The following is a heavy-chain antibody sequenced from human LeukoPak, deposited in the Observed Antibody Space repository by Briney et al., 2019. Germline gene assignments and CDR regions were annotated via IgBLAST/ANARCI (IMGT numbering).Heavy chain of an antibody. CDR3: ARDSKLAYCGGDCPSWFDP. D-gene: IGHD2-21*02. V-gene: IGHV3-30-3*01. CDR1: GFTFSSYA. Sequence: GGSLRLSCAASGFTFSSYAMHWVRQAPGKGLEWVAVISYDGSNKYYADSVKGRFTISRDNSKNTLYLQMNSLRAEDTAVYYCARDSKLAYCGGDCPSWFDPWGQGTLVTVSS. CDR2: ISYDGSNK. J-gene: IGHJ5*02.